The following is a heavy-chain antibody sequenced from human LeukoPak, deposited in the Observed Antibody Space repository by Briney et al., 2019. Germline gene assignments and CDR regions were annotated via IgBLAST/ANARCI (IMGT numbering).Heavy chain of an antibody. CDR1: GFTVSSNY. Sequence: GGSLRLSCAASGFTVSSNYMSWVRQAPGKGLERVAYISSSGSTIYYAYSVKGLFTISRDNAKNSLYLQMNSLRAEDTAVYYCAELGITMIGGVWGKGTTVTISS. D-gene: IGHD3-10*02. V-gene: IGHV3-11*04. J-gene: IGHJ6*04. CDR2: ISSSGSTI. CDR3: AELGITMIGGV.